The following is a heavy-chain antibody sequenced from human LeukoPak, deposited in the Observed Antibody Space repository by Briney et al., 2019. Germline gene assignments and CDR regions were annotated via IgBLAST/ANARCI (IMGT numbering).Heavy chain of an antibody. V-gene: IGHV4-59*01. CDR3: ASVAAAGPFDY. CDR2: IYYSGST. J-gene: IGHJ4*02. CDR1: GGSISNSY. Sequence: SETLSLTCTVSGGSISNSYWTWIRQPPGKGLEWIGHIYYSGSTNYNPSLKSRVTISVDTSKNQFSLKLTSVNAADTAVYYCASVAAAGPFDYWGQGTLVAVSS. D-gene: IGHD6-13*01.